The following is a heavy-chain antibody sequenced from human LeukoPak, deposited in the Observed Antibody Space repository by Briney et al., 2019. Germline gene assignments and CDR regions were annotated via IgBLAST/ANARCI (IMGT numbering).Heavy chain of an antibody. CDR2: ISSSGSTI. Sequence: GGSLRLSCAASGFTFSDYYMSWIRQAPGKGLEWVSYISSSGSTIYYADSVKGRFTISRDNAKNSLYLQMNSLRAEDTAVYYCAKDRDIAAAGYLFDYWGQGTLVTVSS. D-gene: IGHD6-13*01. J-gene: IGHJ4*02. V-gene: IGHV3-11*04. CDR1: GFTFSDYY. CDR3: AKDRDIAAAGYLFDY.